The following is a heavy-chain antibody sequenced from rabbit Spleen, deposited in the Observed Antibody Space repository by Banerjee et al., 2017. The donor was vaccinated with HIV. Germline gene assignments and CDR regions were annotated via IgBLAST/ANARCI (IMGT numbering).Heavy chain of an antibody. D-gene: IGHD8-1*01. V-gene: IGHV1S45*01. CDR2: IDTNDGDT. Sequence: LEESGGGLVKPGGTLTLTCTVSGFSFSSNWICWVRQAPGKGLEWIACIDTNDGDTDYANWPKGRFTISKTSSTTVTLQMTSLTAADTATYFCAGDTGSSFSSYGMDLWGPGTLVTVS. CDR1: GFSFSSNW. J-gene: IGHJ6*01. CDR3: AGDTGSSFSSYGMDL.